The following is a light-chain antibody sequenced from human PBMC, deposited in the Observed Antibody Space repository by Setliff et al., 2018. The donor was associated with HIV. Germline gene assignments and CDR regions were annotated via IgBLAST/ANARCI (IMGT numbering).Light chain of an antibody. J-gene: IGLJ3*02. V-gene: IGLV2-14*01. CDR2: EVN. CDR3: SSYTSSNSWV. Sequence: SALTQPASVSGSPGQSITISCTGSSSDVGGYDLVSWYQQHPGKAPQLMIYEVNDRPSGVSDRFSGSKSGNTASLIISGLQAEDEGDYYCSSYTSSNSWVFGGGTKVTVL. CDR1: SSDVGGYDL.